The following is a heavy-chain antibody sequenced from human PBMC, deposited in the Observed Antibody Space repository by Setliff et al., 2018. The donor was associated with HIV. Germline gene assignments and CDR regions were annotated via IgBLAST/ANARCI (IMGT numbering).Heavy chain of an antibody. CDR1: RYIFIRYY. J-gene: IGHJ6*02. V-gene: IGHV1-2*02. CDR3: ARDLRDGFEEWFSTLDDGMDV. Sequence: GASVKVSCKTSRYIFIRYYIFWVRQAPGQGLEWMGNINPHTGVTKYAEKFQGRVTMTRGTSINTIYMELSRLRSDDTAVYYCARDLRDGFEEWFSTLDDGMDVWGQGTTVTSP. CDR2: INPHTGVT. D-gene: IGHD3-3*01.